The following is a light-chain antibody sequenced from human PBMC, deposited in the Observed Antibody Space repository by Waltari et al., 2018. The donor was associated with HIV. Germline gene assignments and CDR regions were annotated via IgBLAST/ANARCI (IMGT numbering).Light chain of an antibody. CDR1: TSNLGKNF. CDR2: ESD. Sequence: QSLLTQPPSVSAPPGQQVTLSCSGNTSNLGKNFVSWYRHSPGAAPRLLLFESDHRAAGSPDRFSASVFSASAALTVTALQGDDEADYYCQTWDSGLNGIVFGGGTKLTVL. CDR3: QTWDSGLNGIV. V-gene: IGLV1-51*01. J-gene: IGLJ2*01.